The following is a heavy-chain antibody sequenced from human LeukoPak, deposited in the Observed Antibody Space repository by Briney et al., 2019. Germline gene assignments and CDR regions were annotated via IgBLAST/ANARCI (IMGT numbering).Heavy chain of an antibody. J-gene: IGHJ1*01. D-gene: IGHD2-21*02. Sequence: GGSLRLSCAASGFTFSSYSMNWVRQAPGKGLEWVSSISSSSSYIYYADSVKGRFTISRDNAKNSLYLQMNSLRVEDTAVYYCTSWGDTTAEYFQRWGQGTLVTVSS. CDR1: GFTFSSYS. V-gene: IGHV3-21*01. CDR3: TSWGDTTAEYFQR. CDR2: ISSSSSYI.